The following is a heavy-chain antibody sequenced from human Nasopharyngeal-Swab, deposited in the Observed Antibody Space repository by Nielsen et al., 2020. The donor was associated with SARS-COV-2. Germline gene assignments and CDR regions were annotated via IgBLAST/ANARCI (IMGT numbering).Heavy chain of an antibody. V-gene: IGHV3-9*01. D-gene: IGHD3-10*01. J-gene: IGHJ5*02. Sequence: GGSLRLSCAASGFTFDDYAMPWVRQAPGKGLEWVSGISWNSGSIGYADSVKGRFTISRDNAKNSLYLQMNSLRAEDTALYYCAKGTRGTVWFDPWGQGTLVTVSS. CDR2: ISWNSGSI. CDR3: AKGTRGTVWFDP. CDR1: GFTFDDYA.